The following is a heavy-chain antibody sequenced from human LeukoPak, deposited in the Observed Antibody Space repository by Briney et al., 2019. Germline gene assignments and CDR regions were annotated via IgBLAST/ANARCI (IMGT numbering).Heavy chain of an antibody. CDR3: AKRWDSTWSYFDL. V-gene: IGHV3-30*02. CDR2: IQYDGDNK. CDR1: GFTFTRSA. D-gene: IGHD1-26*01. J-gene: IGHJ4*02. Sequence: PGGSLRLSCVASGFTFTRSAMHWVRQAPGKGLEWVAFIQYDGDNKYYADSVKGRFTISRDDSQNTLYLQMNSLTVDDAAVYDCAKRWDSTWSYFDLWGQGTLVTVSS.